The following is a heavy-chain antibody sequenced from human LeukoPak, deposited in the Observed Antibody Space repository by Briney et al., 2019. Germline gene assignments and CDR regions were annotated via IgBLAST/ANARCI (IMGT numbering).Heavy chain of an antibody. CDR2: MSSRGYPT. CDR3: ARVGIALTSPFDY. V-gene: IGHV3-11*01. D-gene: IGHD1-1*01. J-gene: IGHJ4*02. Sequence: GGSPRHSCLASGFTFSDYYMSWVRQAPGKGLEWISYMSSRGYPTYYAESVKGRFTISRDNAKNTLYLQMHNLRTDDTAVYFCARVGIALTSPFDYWGLGTLVAVSS. CDR1: GFTFSDYY.